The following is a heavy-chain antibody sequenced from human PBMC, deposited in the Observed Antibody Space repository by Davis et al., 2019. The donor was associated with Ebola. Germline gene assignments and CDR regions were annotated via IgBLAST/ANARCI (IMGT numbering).Heavy chain of an antibody. V-gene: IGHV3-23*01. J-gene: IGHJ4*02. CDR2: ISGSGGST. CDR1: GFTFSSYA. D-gene: IGHD2-15*01. Sequence: SCAASGFTFSSYAMSWVRQAPGKGLEWVSAISGSGGSTYYADSVKGRFTISRDNSKNTLYLQMNSLRAEDTAVYYCNAGIVVVVAATPFDYWGQGTLVTVSS. CDR3: NAGIVVVVAATPFDY.